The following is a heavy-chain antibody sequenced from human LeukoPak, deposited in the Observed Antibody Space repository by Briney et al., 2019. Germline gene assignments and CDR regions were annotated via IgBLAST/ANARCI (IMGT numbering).Heavy chain of an antibody. CDR1: GIIFRTYG. CDR3: AKGDTAMGTFDY. J-gene: IGHJ4*02. V-gene: IGHV3-48*01. D-gene: IGHD5-18*01. Sequence: GGPLRLSCTASGIIFRTYGMNWVRQAPGKGLEWVSYISMFSRTIEYADSVKGRFTISRDNSKNTLYLQMNSLRAEDTAVYYCAKGDTAMGTFDYWGQGTLVTVSS. CDR2: ISMFSRTI.